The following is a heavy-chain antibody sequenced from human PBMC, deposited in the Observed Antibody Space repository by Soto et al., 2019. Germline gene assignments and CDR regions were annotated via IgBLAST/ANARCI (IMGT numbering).Heavy chain of an antibody. V-gene: IGHV4-4*09. Sequence: SETLSLTCTVSVDSISSYHWICIRQPPGKGLGWIGYIYFSGSTNYNPSLKSRITMSVDISKNQFSLKLSSVTAADTAIYYCARGLGGVIVPFDYWGQGTLVTVSS. CDR3: ARGLGGVIVPFDY. CDR2: IYFSGST. CDR1: VDSISSYH. D-gene: IGHD3-16*02. J-gene: IGHJ4*02.